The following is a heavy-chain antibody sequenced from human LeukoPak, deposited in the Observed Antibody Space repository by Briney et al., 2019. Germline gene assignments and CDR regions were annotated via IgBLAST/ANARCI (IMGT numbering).Heavy chain of an antibody. CDR1: GSTFNTYI. J-gene: IGHJ4*02. V-gene: IGHV3-21*01. D-gene: IGHD3-22*01. CDR3: ATDGHQILVVPKPFDN. Sequence: GGSLRLSCTASGSTFNTYIMNWVRQAPGKGLGWVSSISSTGNYIYYADSVKGRFTISRDNAKNSLYLQMNSLRAEDTAMYYCATDGHQILVVPKPFDNWGQGTLVTVSS. CDR2: ISSTGNYI.